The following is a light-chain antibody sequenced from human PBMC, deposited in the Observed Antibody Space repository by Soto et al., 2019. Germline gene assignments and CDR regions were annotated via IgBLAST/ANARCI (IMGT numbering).Light chain of an antibody. V-gene: IGKV3-20*01. Sequence: EIVLTQSPGTLSFSPGERATLSCRASHSVSSSYLAWYQQKPGQAPRLLIYGASSRATGIPDRFSGSGSGTDFTLTISRLEPEDFAVYYCQQYNNWPPSITFGQGTRLEIK. J-gene: IGKJ5*01. CDR3: QQYNNWPPSIT. CDR2: GAS. CDR1: HSVSSSY.